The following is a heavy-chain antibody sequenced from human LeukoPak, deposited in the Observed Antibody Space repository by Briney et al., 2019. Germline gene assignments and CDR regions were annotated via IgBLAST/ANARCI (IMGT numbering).Heavy chain of an antibody. D-gene: IGHD3-3*01. CDR2: INPNSGGT. Sequence: ASVKVSCKASGYTFTGYYLHWVRQAPGQGLEWMGWINPNSGGTNYAQKFQGRVTMTRDTSISTAYMELGRLRSDDTAVYYCARGPSILEWLGWFDPWGQGTLVTVSS. CDR1: GYTFTGYY. CDR3: ARGPSILEWLGWFDP. V-gene: IGHV1-2*02. J-gene: IGHJ5*02.